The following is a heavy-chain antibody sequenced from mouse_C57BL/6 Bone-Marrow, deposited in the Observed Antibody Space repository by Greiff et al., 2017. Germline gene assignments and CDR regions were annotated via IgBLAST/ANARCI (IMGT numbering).Heavy chain of an antibody. V-gene: IGHV5-4*01. CDR1: GFTFSSFA. D-gene: IGHD1-1*01. Sequence: EVQLVESGGGLVKPGRSLKLSCAASGFTFSSFAMSWVRQTPEKRLEWVATSSDGGSYTNNPDNVEGRFTISRDNAKNNLYLQMSHLKSEDTAMYYCARDASITTVTYFDYWGQGTTLTVSS. CDR2: SSDGGSYT. CDR3: ARDASITTVTYFDY. J-gene: IGHJ2*01.